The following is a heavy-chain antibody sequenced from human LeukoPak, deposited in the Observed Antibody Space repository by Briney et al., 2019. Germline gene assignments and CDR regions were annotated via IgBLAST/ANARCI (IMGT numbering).Heavy chain of an antibody. CDR3: AREGGKKNWFDP. J-gene: IGHJ5*02. CDR1: GGSISSSSYY. Sequence: SETLSLTCTVSGGSISSSSYYWGWIRQPPGKGLEWIGSIYYSGSTYYNPSLKSRVTISVDTSKNQFSLKLSSVTAADTAVYYCAREGGKKNWFDPWGQGTLVTVSS. V-gene: IGHV4-39*01. D-gene: IGHD3-16*01. CDR2: IYYSGST.